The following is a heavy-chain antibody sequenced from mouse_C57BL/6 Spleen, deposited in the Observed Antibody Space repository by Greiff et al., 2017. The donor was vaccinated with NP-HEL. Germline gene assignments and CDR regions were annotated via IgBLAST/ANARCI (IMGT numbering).Heavy chain of an antibody. CDR2: IYPGSGST. V-gene: IGHV1-55*01. J-gene: IGHJ4*01. CDR3: ARSGDYDEGGYYYAMDY. Sequence: QVQLQQPGAELVKPGASVKMSCKASGYTFTSYWITWVKQRPGQGLERIGDIYPGSGSTNYNEKFKSKATLTVDTSSSTAYMQLSSLTSEDSAVYYCARSGDYDEGGYYYAMDYWGQGTSVTVSS. D-gene: IGHD2-4*01. CDR1: GYTFTSYW.